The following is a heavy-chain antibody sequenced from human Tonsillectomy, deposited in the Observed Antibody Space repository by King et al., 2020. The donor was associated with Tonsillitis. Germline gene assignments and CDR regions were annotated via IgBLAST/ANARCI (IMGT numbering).Heavy chain of an antibody. V-gene: IGHV3-9*01. CDR2: IAWKTGTE. Sequence: QLVQSGGGLVQPGRSLTLSCAASGFNFEDYGIHWLRRVPGKGLEWVSGIAWKTGTEASVDSVKGRFIISRDNAKKSLFLQMHSLRYEDTAHYYCAWSRNGYKSYFAQWGQGVLVTVSS. J-gene: IGHJ4*02. CDR1: GFNFEDYG. CDR3: AWSRNGYKSYFAQ. D-gene: IGHD5-24*01.